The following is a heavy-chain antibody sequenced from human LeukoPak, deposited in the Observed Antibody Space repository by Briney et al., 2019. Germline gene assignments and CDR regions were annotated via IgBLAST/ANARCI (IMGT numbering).Heavy chain of an antibody. CDR2: INHSGST. J-gene: IGHJ4*02. Sequence: SETLSLTCAVYGGSFSGYYWSWIRQPPGKGLEWIGEINHSGSTNYNPSLKSRVTISVDTSKSQFSLKLSSVTAADTAVYYCARRLRGYSYGYPRGIFDYWGQGTLVTVSS. D-gene: IGHD5-18*01. V-gene: IGHV4-34*01. CDR1: GGSFSGYY. CDR3: ARRLRGYSYGYPRGIFDY.